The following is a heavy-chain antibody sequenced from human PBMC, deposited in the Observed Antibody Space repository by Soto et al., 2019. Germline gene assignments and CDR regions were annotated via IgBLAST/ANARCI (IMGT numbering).Heavy chain of an antibody. V-gene: IGHV3-23*01. CDR3: AKDLRAGSGYDFDY. J-gene: IGHJ4*02. Sequence: VQLLQSGGGLVQPGGSLRLSCAASGFTFTSYSMTWVRQTPGKGLEWVAAVNPGGYSTYYADSVKGRFTISRDNSNKTQYLQRNSLGAVDTAVYYCAKDLRAGSGYDFDYRDQGTLVTVSS. D-gene: IGHD5-12*01. CDR1: GFTFTSYS. CDR2: VNPGGYST.